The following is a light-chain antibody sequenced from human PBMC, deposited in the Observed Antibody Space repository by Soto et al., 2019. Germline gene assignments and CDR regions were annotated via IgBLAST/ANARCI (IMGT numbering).Light chain of an antibody. CDR1: SSDVGGYNY. CDR2: DVS. Sequence: QSALTQPASVSGSPGQSITISCTVTSSDVGGYNYVSWYQQHPGKAPKRMIYDVSNRPSGVSNRFSGSKSGNTASLTISGLQAEDEADYYCSSYTSSSTVVFGGGTQLTVL. CDR3: SSYTSSSTVV. V-gene: IGLV2-14*01. J-gene: IGLJ2*01.